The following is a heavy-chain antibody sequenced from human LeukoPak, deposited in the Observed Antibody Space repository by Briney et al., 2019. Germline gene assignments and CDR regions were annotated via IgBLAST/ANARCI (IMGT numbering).Heavy chain of an antibody. V-gene: IGHV3-9*01. CDR3: AKTGYCSSTSCPPDY. J-gene: IGHJ4*02. Sequence: SLRLSCAASGFTFDDYAMHWVRQAPGKGLEWVSGISWNSGSIGYADSVKGRFTISRDNAKNSLYLQMNSLRAEDTALYYCAKTGYCSSTSCPPDYWGQGTLVTVSS. CDR2: ISWNSGSI. D-gene: IGHD2-2*03. CDR1: GFTFDDYA.